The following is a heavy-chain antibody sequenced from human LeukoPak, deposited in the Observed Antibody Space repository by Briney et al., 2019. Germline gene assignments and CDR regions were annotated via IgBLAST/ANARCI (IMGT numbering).Heavy chain of an antibody. CDR2: IYYSGST. CDR3: ARQVRGGIVVVVAAIRGDFDY. D-gene: IGHD2-15*01. CDR1: SGSISSSSYY. J-gene: IGHJ4*02. V-gene: IGHV4-39*01. Sequence: PSETLSLTCTVSSGSISSSSYYWGWIRQPPGKGLEWIGSIYYSGSTYYNPSLKSRVTISVDTSKNQFSLKLSSVTAADTAVYYCARQVRGGIVVVVAAIRGDFDYWGQGTLVTVSS.